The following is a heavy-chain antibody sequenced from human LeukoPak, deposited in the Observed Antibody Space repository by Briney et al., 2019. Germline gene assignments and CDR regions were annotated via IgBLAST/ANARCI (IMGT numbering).Heavy chain of an antibody. CDR1: GGSFSSYY. D-gene: IGHD6-19*01. J-gene: IGHJ4*02. CDR3: ARVSSGWYPYYFDY. CDR2: IYYSGST. Sequence: PSETLSLTCTVSGGSFSSYYWNWIRRPPGKGLELIGYIYYSGSTNYNPSLKSRVAISVDTSKNQFSLKLSSVTAADTAVYYCARVSSGWYPYYFDYWGQGTLVTVSS. V-gene: IGHV4-59*08.